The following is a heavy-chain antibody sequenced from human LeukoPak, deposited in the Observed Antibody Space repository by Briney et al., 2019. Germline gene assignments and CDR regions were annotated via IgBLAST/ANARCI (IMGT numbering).Heavy chain of an antibody. Sequence: SVKVSRKASGGTFSSYATSWVRQAPGQGLEWMGGIIPIFGTANYAQKFQGRVTITADESTSTAYMELSSLRSEDTAVYYCARGHYDILTGYYKDYYYYYGMDVWGKGTTVTVSS. CDR1: GGTFSSYA. CDR3: ARGHYDILTGYYKDYYYYYGMDV. V-gene: IGHV1-69*01. CDR2: IIPIFGTA. D-gene: IGHD3-9*01. J-gene: IGHJ6*04.